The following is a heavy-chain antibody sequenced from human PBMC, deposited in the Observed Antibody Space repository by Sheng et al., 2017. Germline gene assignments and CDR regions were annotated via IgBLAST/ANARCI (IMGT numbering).Heavy chain of an antibody. V-gene: IGHV4-38-2*01. CDR3: ARAGGDSSGYRPFDY. J-gene: IGHJ4*02. CDR2: IYHSGST. Sequence: QVQLQESGPGLVKPSETLSLTCAVSGYSISSGYYWGWIRQPPGKGLEWIGSIYHSGSTYYNPSLKSRVTISVDTSKNQFSLKLSSVTAADTAVYYCARAGGDSSGYRPFDYWGQGTLVTVSS. CDR1: GYSISSGYY. D-gene: IGHD3-22*01.